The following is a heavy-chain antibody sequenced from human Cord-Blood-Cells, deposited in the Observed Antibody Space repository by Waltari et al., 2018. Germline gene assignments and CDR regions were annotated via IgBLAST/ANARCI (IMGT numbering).Heavy chain of an antibody. V-gene: IGHV4-4*07. D-gene: IGHD3-10*01. Sequence: QVQLQESGPGLVKPSETLSLTCTVSGGPLSSYSWSWILQPAGKGLEWIGRIYTSGSTNYNPSLKSRVTMSVDTSKNQFSLKLSSVTAADTAVYYCARANYYGSGSYSYYFDYWGQGTLVTVSS. CDR1: GGPLSSYS. CDR2: IYTSGST. CDR3: ARANYYGSGSYSYYFDY. J-gene: IGHJ4*02.